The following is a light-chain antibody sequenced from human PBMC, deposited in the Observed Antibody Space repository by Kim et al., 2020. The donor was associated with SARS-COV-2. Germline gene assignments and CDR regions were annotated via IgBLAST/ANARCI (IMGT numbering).Light chain of an antibody. CDR2: DVS. J-gene: IGLJ3*02. CDR1: SSDVGGYNY. V-gene: IGLV2-11*01. CDR3: CSYAGSYTWM. Sequence: QSALTQPRSVSGSPGQSVTISCTGTSSDVGGYNYVSWYQQYPGKAPKLMIYDVSERPSGVPDRFSGSKSGNTASLTSSGLQAEDEADYYCCSYAGSYTWMFGGGTKLNVL.